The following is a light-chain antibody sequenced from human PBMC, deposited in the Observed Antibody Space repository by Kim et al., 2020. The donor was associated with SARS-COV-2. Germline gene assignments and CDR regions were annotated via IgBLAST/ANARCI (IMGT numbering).Light chain of an antibody. CDR3: QSYDSSLSGVV. CDR1: SSNIGAGYA. Sequence: QSLTLPCPRTSSNIGAGYAVHWSHQLPRTAPTLLIYGNSNRPSGVPDRFSGSKSGTSASLAITGLQAEDEADYYCQSYDSSLSGVVFGGGTQLTVL. CDR2: GNS. V-gene: IGLV1-40*01. J-gene: IGLJ2*01.